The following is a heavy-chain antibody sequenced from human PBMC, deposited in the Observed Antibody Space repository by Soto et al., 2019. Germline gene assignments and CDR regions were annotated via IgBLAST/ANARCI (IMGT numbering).Heavy chain of an antibody. CDR3: ARGDSSSGLDP. V-gene: IGHV1-18*01. CDR1: GYTFTNYG. D-gene: IGHD6-6*01. J-gene: IGHJ5*02. CDR2: ISAYNGNT. Sequence: QVQVVQSGTEVKKPGASVKVSCKASGYTFTNYGISWVRQAPGQGLEWRGWISAYNGNTNYAQIFQGRVTLTTDTATTTAYMELRSLRSDVTAVYYCARGDSSSGLDPWGQGTLVTVSS.